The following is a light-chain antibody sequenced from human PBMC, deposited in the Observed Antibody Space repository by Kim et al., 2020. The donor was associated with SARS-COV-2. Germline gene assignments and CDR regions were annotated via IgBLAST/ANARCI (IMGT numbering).Light chain of an antibody. V-gene: IGLV2-14*04. CDR3: SSYTSSSTYV. CDR1: RSDVGGYTY. CDR2: DVS. Sequence: GQSITISCTGTRSDVGGYTYVSWYQQHPGKAPNLMIYDVSKRPSGVSNRFSGSKSGNTASLTISGLQAEDEADYYCSSYTSSSTYVFGTGTRSPS. J-gene: IGLJ1*01.